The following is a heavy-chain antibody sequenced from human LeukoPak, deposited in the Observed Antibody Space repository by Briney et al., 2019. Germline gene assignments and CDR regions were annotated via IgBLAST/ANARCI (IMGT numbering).Heavy chain of an antibody. V-gene: IGHV3-21*01. D-gene: IGHD3-10*01. CDR3: ARAVSTYGLDS. J-gene: IGHJ4*02. CDR1: GFTFSTFG. Sequence: GGSLRLSCAASGFTFSTFGMNWVRQAPGKGLECVSSITSTSSYVYYADSVKGRFTISRDDAKNSLYLQMNSLRAEDTAVYYCARAVSTYGLDSWGQGTLVTVSS. CDR2: ITSTSSYV.